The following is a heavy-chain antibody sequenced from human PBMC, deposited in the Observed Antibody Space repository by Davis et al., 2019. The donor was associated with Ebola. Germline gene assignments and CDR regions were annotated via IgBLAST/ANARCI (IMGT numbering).Heavy chain of an antibody. CDR1: GFSTYD. V-gene: IGHV3-30*19. D-gene: IGHD1-26*01. Sequence: GESLKISCAASGFSTYDMHWVRQAPGKGLRWVAVISHDGTNKYYADSVKGRFTVSRDNSKNTVYLEMNGLRPEDTALYYCARSTWMGATPLDYWGQGTLLTVSS. CDR2: ISHDGTNK. CDR3: ARSTWMGATPLDY. J-gene: IGHJ4*02.